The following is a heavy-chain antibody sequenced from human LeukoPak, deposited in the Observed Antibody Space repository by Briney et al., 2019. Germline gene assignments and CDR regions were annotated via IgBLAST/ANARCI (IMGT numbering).Heavy chain of an antibody. V-gene: IGHV3-21*01. CDR1: GFTFSNYA. CDR2: ISSGSSYI. J-gene: IGHJ4*02. Sequence: GGSLRLSCEASGFTFSNYAVNWVRQAPGKGLEWVSSISSGSSYIYYADSVRGRFTISRDNAKSSLYLQINSLRAEDTAVYYCARDLTTVTSFDYWGQGTLVTVSS. CDR3: ARDLTTVTSFDY. D-gene: IGHD4-17*01.